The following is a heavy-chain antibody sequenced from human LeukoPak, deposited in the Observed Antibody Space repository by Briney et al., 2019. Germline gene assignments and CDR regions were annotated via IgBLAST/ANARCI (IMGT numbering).Heavy chain of an antibody. V-gene: IGHV3-30-3*01. CDR1: GFTFSSSA. D-gene: IGHD3-10*01. CDR3: ARDIYQITMLRGADTYHYYVMDV. Sequence: PGGSLRLSCAASGFTFSSSAMHWVRQAPGKGLEGVALISYDGSTKYYIDSVKGRFTISRDNSKNTLYLQMNSLRAEDTAVYYCARDIYQITMLRGADTYHYYVMDVWGQGTTVTVSS. CDR2: ISYDGSTK. J-gene: IGHJ6*02.